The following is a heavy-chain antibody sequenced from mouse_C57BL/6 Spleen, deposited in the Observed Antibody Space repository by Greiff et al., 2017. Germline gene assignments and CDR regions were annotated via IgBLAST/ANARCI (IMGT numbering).Heavy chain of an antibody. CDR3: ARPLQIYYDYDGYLDV. CDR1: GFTFSDYG. CDR2: ISSGSSTI. J-gene: IGHJ1*03. Sequence: EVQGVESGGGLVKPGGSLKLSCAASGFTFSDYGMHWVRQAPEKGLEWVAYISSGSSTIYYADTVKGRFTITIDNAKNTLFLQMTSLGSEDTAMSYCARPLQIYYDYDGYLDVWGTGTTVTVSS. D-gene: IGHD2-4*01. V-gene: IGHV5-17*01.